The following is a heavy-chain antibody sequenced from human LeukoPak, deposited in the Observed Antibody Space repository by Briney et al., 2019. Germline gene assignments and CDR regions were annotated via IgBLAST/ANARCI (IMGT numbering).Heavy chain of an antibody. D-gene: IGHD2-2*01. J-gene: IGHJ4*02. Sequence: GGSLRLSCAASRFTFSNYWMSWVRQAPGKGLEWVAKIKQDGSEKYYVDSVKGRFAISRDNAKNSLYLQMDSLRAEDTAVYYCARGRSSSLDYWGQGTLVTVSS. CDR3: ARGRSSSLDY. V-gene: IGHV3-7*04. CDR1: RFTFSNYW. CDR2: IKQDGSEK.